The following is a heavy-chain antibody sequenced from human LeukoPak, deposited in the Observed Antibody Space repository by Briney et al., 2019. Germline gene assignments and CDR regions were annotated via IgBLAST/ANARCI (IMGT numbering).Heavy chain of an antibody. CDR2: MNPNSGST. V-gene: IGHV1-8*01. J-gene: IGHJ4*02. CDR3: ARGRGYDRTGYVYYFDF. Sequence: ASVKVSCKASGYSFTSYDINWVRQAPGQGFEWVGWMNPNSGSTGHAQEVQGRVTMTRDTSMSTAYMELSSLRYEDTAVYYCARGRGYDRTGYVYYFDFWGQGTLVTVSS. CDR1: GYSFTSYD. D-gene: IGHD3-22*01.